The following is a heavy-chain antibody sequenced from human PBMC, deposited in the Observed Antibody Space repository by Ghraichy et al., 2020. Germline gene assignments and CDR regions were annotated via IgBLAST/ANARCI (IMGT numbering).Heavy chain of an antibody. CDR2: IFASGTT. V-gene: IGHV4-4*07. J-gene: IGHJ3*01. Sequence: SETLSLTCSVSGGSIDTHYWTWIRQPAGKGLEWVGRIFASGTTHYNPSLRGRVTFSLDTSKSQFSLELGSVTAADTAIYYCATEVRLDAITKTYFDVWGRGAMVTVSS. CDR3: ATEVRLDAITKTYFDV. D-gene: IGHD3-3*01. CDR1: GGSIDTHY.